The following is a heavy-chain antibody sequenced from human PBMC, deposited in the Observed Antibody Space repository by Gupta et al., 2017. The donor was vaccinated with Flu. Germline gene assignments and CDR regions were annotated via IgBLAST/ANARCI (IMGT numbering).Heavy chain of an antibody. Sequence: QVQLQESGPGLVKPSETLSLTCTVSGGSISSGGYYWSWIRQHPGKGLEWIGYIYHTGNTYYNSSLKSRLTLSVDTSKNQFSLRLNSVTAADMAVYYCAREGGPFPNWFDPWGQGTLVTVSS. CDR3: AREGGPFPNWFDP. CDR1: GGSISSGGYY. V-gene: IGHV4-31*03. J-gene: IGHJ5*02. D-gene: IGHD3-16*01. CDR2: IYHTGNT.